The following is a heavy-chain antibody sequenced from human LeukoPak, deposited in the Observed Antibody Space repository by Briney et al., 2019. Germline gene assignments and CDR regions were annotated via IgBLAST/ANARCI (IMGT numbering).Heavy chain of an antibody. CDR1: GYTFTSYY. CDR2: INPSGGST. D-gene: IGHD1-1*01. CDR3: ARAPGTGTPDY. Sequence: ASVKVSCKASGYTFTSYYMHWVRQAPGQGLEWMGIINPSGGSTSYAQKFQGRVTMTTDTSTSTAYMELRSLRSDDTAVYYCARAPGTGTPDYWGQGTLVTVSS. J-gene: IGHJ4*02. V-gene: IGHV1-46*01.